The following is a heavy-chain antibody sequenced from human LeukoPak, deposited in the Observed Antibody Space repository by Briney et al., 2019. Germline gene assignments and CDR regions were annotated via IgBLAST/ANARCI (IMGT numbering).Heavy chain of an antibody. J-gene: IGHJ4*02. CDR3: AGGRGERITMFRVFDY. CDR1: GLTFSGAS. D-gene: IGHD3-10*01. V-gene: IGHV3-21*01. Sequence: MSGGSLRLSCVVSGLTFSGASMAWVRQSPGQGLEWVASISSSSEYIFQKDSLKGRFTISRDNAKNSVFLELNNLRVEDTAVYYCAGGRGERITMFRVFDYWGQGVLVTVFS. CDR2: ISSSSEYI.